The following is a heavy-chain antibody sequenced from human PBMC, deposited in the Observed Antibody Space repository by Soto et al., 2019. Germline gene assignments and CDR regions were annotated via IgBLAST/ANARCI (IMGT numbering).Heavy chain of an antibody. Sequence: GGSLRLSCAASGFTFSSYGMHWVRQAPGKGLEWVAVIWYDGSNKYYADSVKGRFTISRDNSKNTLYLQMNSLRAEDTAVYYCARDEYSGYDGPDDYWGQGTLVTVSS. J-gene: IGHJ4*02. CDR1: GFTFSSYG. CDR2: IWYDGSNK. CDR3: ARDEYSGYDGPDDY. D-gene: IGHD5-12*01. V-gene: IGHV3-33*01.